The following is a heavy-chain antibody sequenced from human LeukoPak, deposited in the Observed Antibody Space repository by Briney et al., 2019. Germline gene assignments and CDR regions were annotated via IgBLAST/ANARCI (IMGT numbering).Heavy chain of an antibody. CDR2: IYYSGST. J-gene: IGHJ5*02. Sequence: SETLSLTCTVSGGSISSSRYCWGWLRQSPGKGLEWIWIIYYSGSTYYNPSLKSRVTISVDTSKNQFSLKLSSVSAADTAVYYCGRGPILSWFDPWGQGTLVTVSS. CDR1: GGSISSSRYC. D-gene: IGHD2-15*01. CDR3: GRGPILSWFDP. V-gene: IGHV4-39*01.